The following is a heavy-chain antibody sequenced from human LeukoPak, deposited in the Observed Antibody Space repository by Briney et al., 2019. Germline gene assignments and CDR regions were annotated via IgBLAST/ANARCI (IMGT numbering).Heavy chain of an antibody. CDR3: ARARRYGDYSLTG. D-gene: IGHD4-17*01. CDR1: GGTFSSYA. CDR2: VIPIFGTA. V-gene: IGHV1-69*05. Sequence: SVKVSCKASGGTFSSYAISWVRQAPGQGLEWMGGVIPIFGTANYAQKFQGRVTITTDESTSTAYMELSSLRSEDTAVYYCARARRYGDYSLTGWGQGTLVTVSS. J-gene: IGHJ4*02.